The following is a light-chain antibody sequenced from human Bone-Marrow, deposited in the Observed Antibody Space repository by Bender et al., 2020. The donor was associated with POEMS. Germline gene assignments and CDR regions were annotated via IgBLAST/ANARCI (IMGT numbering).Light chain of an antibody. CDR2: EVT. Sequence: QSALTQPASVSGSPGQSITISCTGTSSDVGSYNLVSWYQQHPGKAPKLVIYEVTKRPSGVPDRFSGSKSGNTASLTVSGLQAEDEADYYCSSFAGSNAYVFGPGTTVTVL. CDR1: SSDVGSYNL. V-gene: IGLV2-14*02. CDR3: SSFAGSNAYV. J-gene: IGLJ1*01.